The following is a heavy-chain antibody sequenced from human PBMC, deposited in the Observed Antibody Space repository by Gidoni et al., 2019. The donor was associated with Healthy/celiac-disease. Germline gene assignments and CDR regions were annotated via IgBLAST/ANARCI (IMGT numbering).Heavy chain of an antibody. J-gene: IGHJ6*02. CDR2: IIPILGIA. CDR3: ASSYDSSGYSYGMDV. D-gene: IGHD3-22*01. Sequence: QVQLVQSGAEVKKPGSSVKVSCKASGGTFSSYAISWVRQAPGQGLEWMGRIIPILGIANYAQKFQGRVTITADKSTSTAYMELSSLRSEDTAVYYCASSYDSSGYSYGMDVWGQGTTVTVSS. V-gene: IGHV1-69*04. CDR1: GGTFSSYA.